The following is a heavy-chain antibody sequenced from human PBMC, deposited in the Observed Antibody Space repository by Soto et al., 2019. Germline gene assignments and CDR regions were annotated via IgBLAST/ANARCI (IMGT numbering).Heavy chain of an antibody. CDR3: ARGTYYYXSSGYYNVRYYYYGMDV. CDR1: GGTFSSYA. CDR2: IIPIFGTA. J-gene: IGHJ6*02. V-gene: IGHV1-69*06. D-gene: IGHD3-22*01. Sequence: ASVKVSCKASGGTFSSYAISWVRQAPGQGLEWMGGIIPIFGTANYAQKFQGRVTITADKSTSTAYMELSSLRSEDTAVYYCARGTYYYXSSGYYNVRYYYYGMDVWGQGTTVTVSS.